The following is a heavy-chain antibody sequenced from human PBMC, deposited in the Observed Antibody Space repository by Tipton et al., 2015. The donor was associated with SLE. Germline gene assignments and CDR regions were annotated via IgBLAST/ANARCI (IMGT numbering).Heavy chain of an antibody. CDR3: ARAVVVAAAFDY. CDR1: GGSISSHY. CDR2: INHSGST. D-gene: IGHD2-15*01. Sequence: TLSLTCTVSGGSISSHYWSWIRQPPGKGLEWIGEINHSGSTNYNPSLKSRVTISVDTSKNQFSLKLSSVTAADTAVYYCARAVVVAAAFDYWGQGTLVTVSS. J-gene: IGHJ4*02. V-gene: IGHV4-34*01.